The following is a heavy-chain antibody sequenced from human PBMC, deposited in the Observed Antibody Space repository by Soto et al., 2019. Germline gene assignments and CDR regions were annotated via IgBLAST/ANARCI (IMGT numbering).Heavy chain of an antibody. CDR2: INPNSGGT. Sequence: QVQLVQSGAEVKKPGASVKVSCKASGYTFTGYYMHWVRQAPGQGLEWMGWINPNSGGTNYAEKFQGWVTMTGDTGYSRGYMELSRLRSDDTAVYYCARFGYYYISGYSFDYWGQGTLVTFSS. V-gene: IGHV1-2*04. D-gene: IGHD3-22*01. J-gene: IGHJ4*02. CDR3: ARFGYYYISGYSFDY. CDR1: GYTFTGYY.